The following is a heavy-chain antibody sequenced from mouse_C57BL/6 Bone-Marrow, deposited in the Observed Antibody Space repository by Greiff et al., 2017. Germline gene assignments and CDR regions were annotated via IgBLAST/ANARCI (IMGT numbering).Heavy chain of an antibody. Sequence: VQLQESGPGMVKPSQSLSLTCTVTGYSITSGYDWPWIRPFPGNTLVWMGYISYSGSTNYNPSLNSLISITHDTSKNHFFLKLNSVTTEDTATYYCARDIPYYYDSSYGYFEVWGTGTTVSVSA. CDR2: ISYSGST. CDR3: ARDIPYYYDSSYGYFEV. CDR1: GYSITSGYD. J-gene: IGHJ1*03. V-gene: IGHV3-1*01. D-gene: IGHD1-1*01.